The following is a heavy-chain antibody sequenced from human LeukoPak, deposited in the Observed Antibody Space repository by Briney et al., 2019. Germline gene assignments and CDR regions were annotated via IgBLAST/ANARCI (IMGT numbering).Heavy chain of an antibody. J-gene: IGHJ4*02. V-gene: IGHV3-7*01. CDR2: MNHDGSEK. Sequence: GGSLRLSCAASGFTFSSYWMNWVRQAPGKGLEWVANMNHDGSEKYCIDSVKGRFTISRDNAKNSLYLQMNSLRAEDTGVYYCARSFDYWGQGTLVTVSS. CDR3: ARSFDY. CDR1: GFTFSSYW.